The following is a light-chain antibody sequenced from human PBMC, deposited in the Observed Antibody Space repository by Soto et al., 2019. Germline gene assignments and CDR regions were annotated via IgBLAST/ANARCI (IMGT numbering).Light chain of an antibody. Sequence: DIQMTQSPSALSASVGDRVTITGRASQSITNYLNWYQHKPGQAPDLLIYAASTLQAGVPSRFRGSGAGTDFTLTISSLLPEDFATYFCQQSNSRPSTFGGGPKVEIK. CDR2: AAS. V-gene: IGKV1-39*01. CDR3: QQSNSRPST. CDR1: QSITNY. J-gene: IGKJ4*01.